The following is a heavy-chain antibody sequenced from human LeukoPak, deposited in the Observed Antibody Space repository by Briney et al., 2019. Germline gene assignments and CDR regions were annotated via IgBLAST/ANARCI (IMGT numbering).Heavy chain of an antibody. CDR2: ISGSGGST. CDR1: GVTFSSYA. CDR3: AKSAAPLRFLEWSAYYFDY. J-gene: IGHJ4*02. V-gene: IGHV3-23*01. D-gene: IGHD3-3*01. Sequence: PGGSLRLSCAASGVTFSSYAMSWVRQAPGKGLEWVSAISGSGGSTYYADSVKGRFTISRDNSKNTLYLQMNSLRAEDTAVYYCAKSAAPLRFLEWSAYYFDYWGQGTLVTVSS.